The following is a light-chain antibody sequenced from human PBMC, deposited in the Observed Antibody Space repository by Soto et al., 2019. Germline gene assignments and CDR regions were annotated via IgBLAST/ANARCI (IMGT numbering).Light chain of an antibody. J-gene: IGLJ1*01. CDR1: RSNIGAGYD. CDR3: QSYDRSLSGSIV. V-gene: IGLV1-40*01. CDR2: RDT. Sequence: QSVLTQPPSVPGAPGQRVTISCTGSRSNIGAGYDVHWYQQVPATAPKLLIYRDTTRPSGVPDRFSGSKSGTSASLAITGLLAEDEADYYCQSYDRSLSGSIVFGAGTKVTVL.